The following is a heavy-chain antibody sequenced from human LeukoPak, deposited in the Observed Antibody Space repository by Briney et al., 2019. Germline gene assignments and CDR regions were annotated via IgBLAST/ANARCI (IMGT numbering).Heavy chain of an antibody. J-gene: IGHJ6*02. V-gene: IGHV3-30*04. CDR1: GFTFSSYA. CDR2: ISYDGSNK. D-gene: IGHD5-24*01. CDR3: ARGFKDGYLLYYYYGMDV. Sequence: PGRSLRLSCAASGFTFSSYAMHWVRQAPGKGLEWVAVISYDGSNKCYADSVKGRFTISRDNSKNTLYLQMNSLRAEDTAVYYCARGFKDGYLLYYYYGMDVWGQGTTVTVSS.